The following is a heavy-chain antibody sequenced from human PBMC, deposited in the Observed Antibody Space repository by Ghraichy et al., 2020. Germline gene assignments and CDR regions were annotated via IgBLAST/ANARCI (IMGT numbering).Heavy chain of an antibody. D-gene: IGHD3-3*01. CDR1: GFTFSSYA. V-gene: IGHV3-23*01. CDR2: ISGSGGST. J-gene: IGHJ6*03. Sequence: GSLRLSCAASGFTFSSYAMSWVRQAPGKGLEWVSAISGSGGSTYYADSVKGRFTISRDNSKNTLYLQMNSLRAEDTAVYYCAKGLRFLEWLLLSYYYYMDVWGKGTTVTVSS. CDR3: AKGLRFLEWLLLSYYYYMDV.